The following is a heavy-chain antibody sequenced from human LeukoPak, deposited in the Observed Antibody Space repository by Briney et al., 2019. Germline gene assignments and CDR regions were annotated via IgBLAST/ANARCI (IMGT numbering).Heavy chain of an antibody. CDR3: AKDKELYSSGYYYFDY. CDR1: GFTFSSYG. D-gene: IGHD6-19*01. V-gene: IGHV3-30*18. J-gene: IGHJ4*02. Sequence: GGSLRLSCAASGFTFSSYGMHWVRQAPGKGLEWVAVISYDGSNKYYADSVKGRFTISRDNSKNTLYLQMNSLRAEDTAVYYCAKDKELYSSGYYYFDYWGQGTLVTVSS. CDR2: ISYDGSNK.